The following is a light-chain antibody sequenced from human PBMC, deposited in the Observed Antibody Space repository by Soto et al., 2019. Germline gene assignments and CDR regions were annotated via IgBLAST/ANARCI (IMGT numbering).Light chain of an antibody. J-gene: IGKJ5*01. V-gene: IGKV1-6*01. CDR3: LQDNEYPIT. Sequence: QVIDCPPSPGACAAETCALTFRASQGIRNDLAWCQQKPGRAPKILIYAASSLQSGVPSRFSGSGSGRDFTLTISSLQPEDFATYYCLQDNEYPITFGQGTRLEIK. CDR2: AAS. CDR1: QGIRND.